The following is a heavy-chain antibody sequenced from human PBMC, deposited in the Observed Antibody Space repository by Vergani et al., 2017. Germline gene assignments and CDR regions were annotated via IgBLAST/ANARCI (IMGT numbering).Heavy chain of an antibody. CDR3: ARDGIPRNWNLNVERYYYGMDV. CDR2: ISSSGSTI. J-gene: IGHJ6*02. D-gene: IGHD1-7*01. Sequence: EVQLVESGGGLVQPGGSLRLSCAASGFTFSSYEMNWVRQAPGKGLEWVSYISSSGSTIYYADSVKGRFTISRDNAKNSLYLQMNSLRAEDTAVYYCARDGIPRNWNLNVERYYYGMDVWGQGTTVTVSS. V-gene: IGHV3-48*03. CDR1: GFTFSSYE.